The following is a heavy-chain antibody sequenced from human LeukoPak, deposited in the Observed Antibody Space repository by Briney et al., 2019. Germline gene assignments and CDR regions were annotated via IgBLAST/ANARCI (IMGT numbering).Heavy chain of an antibody. D-gene: IGHD3-3*01. CDR3: AKEGARFLEWLYYDY. J-gene: IGHJ4*02. Sequence: PVQPLDSPLAASASGYSTYYADSVKGRFTISRDNSKKTLYLQMNSLRAEDTAIFYCAKEGARFLEWLYYDYWGQGTLVTVSS. V-gene: IGHV3-23*01. CDR2: ASASGYST.